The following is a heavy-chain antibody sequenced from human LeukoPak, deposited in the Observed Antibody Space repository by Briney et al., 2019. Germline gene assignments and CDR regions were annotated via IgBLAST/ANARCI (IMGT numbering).Heavy chain of an antibody. CDR1: GYTFTSYG. V-gene: IGHV1-18*01. D-gene: IGHD2-2*01. CDR2: ISAYNGNT. J-gene: IGHJ6*03. CDR3: ARDGCSSTSCRYYYYMDV. Sequence: ASVKVSCKASGYTFTSYGISWVRQAPGQGLEWMGWISAYNGNTNYAQKLQGRVTMTTDTSTSTAYMELRSLRSDVTAVYYCARDGCSSTSCRYYYYMDVWGKGTTVTVSS.